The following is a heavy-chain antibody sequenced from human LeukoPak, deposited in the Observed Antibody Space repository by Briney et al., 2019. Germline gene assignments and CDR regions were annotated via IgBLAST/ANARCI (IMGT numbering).Heavy chain of an antibody. CDR3: ARGYYYSGTYYLSFFDL. J-gene: IGHJ4*02. CDR1: GFTFNKYW. CDR2: INKDDRQI. V-gene: IGHV3-7*01. D-gene: IGHD3-10*01. Sequence: GRSLRLSCAASGFTFNKYWLTWVRQAHGKGMEWVANINKDDRQIYYLESVEGRFTITRDNAKNSMYLQMSSLRAEDTDIYYWARGYYYSGTYYLSFFDLWGQGTLVTVSS.